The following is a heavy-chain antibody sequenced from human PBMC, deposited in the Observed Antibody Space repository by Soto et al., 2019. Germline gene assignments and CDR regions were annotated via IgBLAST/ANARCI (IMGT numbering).Heavy chain of an antibody. V-gene: IGHV3-30-3*01. D-gene: IGHD6-13*01. Sequence: GGSLRLSCAASEFPFDNYAINWVRQAPGKGLEWVAFISFDGSDKFYADSVKGRFTISRDNAKHTLYLQMNSLRAEDTAVYYCARGFSSSWYVVYWGQGTLVTVSS. CDR2: ISFDGSDK. CDR1: EFPFDNYA. CDR3: ARGFSSSWYVVY. J-gene: IGHJ4*02.